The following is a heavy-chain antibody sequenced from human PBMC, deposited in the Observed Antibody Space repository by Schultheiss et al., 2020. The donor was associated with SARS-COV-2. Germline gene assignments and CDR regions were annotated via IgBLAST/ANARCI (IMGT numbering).Heavy chain of an antibody. CDR2: IIPIFGTA. D-gene: IGHD3-22*01. J-gene: IGHJ4*02. V-gene: IGHV1-69*13. CDR1: GGTFSSYA. CDR3: ARDPNSFYYDSTRGPDY. Sequence: SVKVSCKASGGTFSSYAISWVRQAPGQGLEWMGGIIPIFGTANYAQKFQGRVTITADESTSTAYMELSSLRAEDTAVYYCARDPNSFYYDSTRGPDYWGQGTLVTVSS.